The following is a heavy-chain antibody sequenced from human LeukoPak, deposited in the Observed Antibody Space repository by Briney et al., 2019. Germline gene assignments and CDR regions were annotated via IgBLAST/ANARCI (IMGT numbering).Heavy chain of an antibody. Sequence: KPSETLSLTCIVSGGSISNYYWSWIRQPPGKGLEWIGYIYYSGSTNYNPSLKSRVTISVDTSKNQFSLKLSSVTAADTAVYYCAGSVEGYCSGGSCYSYYYYMDVWGKGTTVTVSS. CDR1: GGSISNYY. CDR2: IYYSGST. V-gene: IGHV4-59*01. D-gene: IGHD2-15*01. CDR3: AGSVEGYCSGGSCYSYYYYMDV. J-gene: IGHJ6*03.